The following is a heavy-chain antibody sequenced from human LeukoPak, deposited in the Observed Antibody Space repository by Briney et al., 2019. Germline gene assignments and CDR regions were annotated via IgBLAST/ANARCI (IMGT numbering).Heavy chain of an antibody. J-gene: IGHJ5*02. CDR2: ISSSSSYI. CDR3: AGGRDGCTFDP. D-gene: IGHD5-24*01. Sequence: PGGTLRLSCAASGFAFSSDSMNSVRRAPGKGLGWVSGISSSSSYISSTDSVKGRFPISRDNAKNSLYLQMNSLRAEDTAVYYCAGGRDGCTFDPWGQGTLVTVSS. V-gene: IGHV3-21*01. CDR1: GFAFSSDS.